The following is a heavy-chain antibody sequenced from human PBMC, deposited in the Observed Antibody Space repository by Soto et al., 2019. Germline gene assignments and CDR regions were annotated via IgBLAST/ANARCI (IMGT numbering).Heavy chain of an antibody. V-gene: IGHV4-31*03. CDR2: IYYSGST. D-gene: IGHD3-10*01. CDR3: ASIVSSAHGEFSD. Sequence: QVQLQESGPGLVKPSQTLSLTCTVSGGSISSGGYYWSWIRQHPGKGLEWIGYIYYSGSTYYNPSITSGVTISVDTSKNQFSLKLSSVTAADTAVYYFASIVSSAHGEFSDWGQGTLVTVSS. CDR1: GGSISSGGYY. J-gene: IGHJ4*02.